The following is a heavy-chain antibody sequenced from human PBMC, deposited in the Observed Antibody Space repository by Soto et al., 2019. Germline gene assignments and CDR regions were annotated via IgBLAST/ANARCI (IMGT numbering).Heavy chain of an antibody. V-gene: IGHV3-7*03. CDR2: IKQDGSEK. CDR3: AREGGYCSGVSCYGPPY. J-gene: IGHJ4*02. CDR1: GFTFSSYW. D-gene: IGHD2-15*01. Sequence: EVQLVESGGGLVQPGGSLRLSCAASGFTFSSYWMSWVRQAPGKGLEWVANIKQDGSEKYYVDSVKGRFTISRDNAKNALYLQMNGLRAEDTAVYYCAREGGYCSGVSCYGPPYWGQGTLVTVSS.